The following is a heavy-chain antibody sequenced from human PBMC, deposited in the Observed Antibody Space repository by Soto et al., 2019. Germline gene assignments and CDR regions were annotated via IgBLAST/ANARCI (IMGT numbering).Heavy chain of an antibody. Sequence: GGSLRLSCAASGFTVSSKYMSWVRQAPGKGLEWVSLIQSGGPTYYADSVKGRFTISRDTSENTLHLQMDSLRAEDTAVYYCAREPTRSYYYYGMDVWGQGTTVTVSS. J-gene: IGHJ6*02. V-gene: IGHV3-66*01. D-gene: IGHD1-1*01. CDR2: IQSGGPT. CDR3: AREPTRSYYYYGMDV. CDR1: GFTVSSKY.